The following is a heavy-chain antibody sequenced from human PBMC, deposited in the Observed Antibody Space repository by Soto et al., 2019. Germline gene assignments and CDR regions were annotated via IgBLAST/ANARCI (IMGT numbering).Heavy chain of an antibody. CDR2: ISGSGTST. CDR1: GFTFSSYA. D-gene: IGHD4-17*01. CDR3: AKENTPDYGDYVDY. Sequence: GGSLRLSCAASGFTFSSYAMSWVRQAPGKGLKWISSISGSGTSTYYADSVEGRFTISRDNSKNTMYLQMNSLRAEDTALYFCAKENTPDYGDYVDYWGQGTLVTVSS. J-gene: IGHJ4*02. V-gene: IGHV3-23*01.